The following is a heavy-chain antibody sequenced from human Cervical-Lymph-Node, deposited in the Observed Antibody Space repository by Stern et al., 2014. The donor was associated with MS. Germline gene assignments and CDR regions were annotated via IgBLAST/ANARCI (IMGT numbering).Heavy chain of an antibody. V-gene: IGHV4-61*01. CDR1: GVSVSRGSYY. J-gene: IGHJ4*02. Sequence: QVQLQESGPGLVKPSETLSLTCTVSGVSVSRGSYYWSWIRQSPEKGLEWIGFVYYGGSTSYNPSLTGRVTISFDASKKQVSLTLSSVTAADTAVYYCARDGYSSTEYYLEYWGQGILVTVSS. D-gene: IGHD5-24*01. CDR2: VYYGGST. CDR3: ARDGYSSTEYYLEY.